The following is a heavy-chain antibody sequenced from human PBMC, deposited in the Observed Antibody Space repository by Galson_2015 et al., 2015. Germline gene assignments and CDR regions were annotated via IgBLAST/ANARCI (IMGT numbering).Heavy chain of an antibody. Sequence: SLRLSCAASGSTFSSYGMHWVRQAPGKGLEWVAVTWYDGSNKYYADSVKGRFTISRDNSKNTLYLQMNSLRAEDTAVYYCARGRRDGYSHFDYWGQGTLVTVSS. D-gene: IGHD5-24*01. V-gene: IGHV3-33*01. CDR2: TWYDGSNK. CDR1: GSTFSSYG. CDR3: ARGRRDGYSHFDY. J-gene: IGHJ4*02.